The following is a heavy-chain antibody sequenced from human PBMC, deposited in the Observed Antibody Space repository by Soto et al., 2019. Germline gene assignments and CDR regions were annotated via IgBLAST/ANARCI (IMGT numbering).Heavy chain of an antibody. CDR3: TKGPNWDYYYYGVDV. V-gene: IGHV4-4*07. D-gene: IGHD7-27*01. J-gene: IGHJ6*02. Sequence: SETLSLTCTVSGDSVSNYYWSWIRQPAGRGLEWIGRVYSSGATNYNPSLNGRVTMPVDTSRSQFSLRLSSATAADTAIYYCTKGPNWDYYYYGVDVWGQGTAVTVSS. CDR1: GDSVSNYY. CDR2: VYSSGAT.